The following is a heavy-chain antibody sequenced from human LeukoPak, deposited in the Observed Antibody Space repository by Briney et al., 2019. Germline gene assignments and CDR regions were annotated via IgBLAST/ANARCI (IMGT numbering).Heavy chain of an antibody. Sequence: SVKVSCKASGGTFSSYAISWVRQAPGQGLEWMGRIIPIFGIANYAQKFQGRVTITADKSTSTAYMELSSLRSEDTAVYYCARDRSSGGPYYYYGMDVWGQGTTVTVSS. CDR3: ARDRSSGGPYYYYGMDV. D-gene: IGHD6-19*01. V-gene: IGHV1-69*04. CDR1: GGTFSSYA. J-gene: IGHJ6*02. CDR2: IIPIFGIA.